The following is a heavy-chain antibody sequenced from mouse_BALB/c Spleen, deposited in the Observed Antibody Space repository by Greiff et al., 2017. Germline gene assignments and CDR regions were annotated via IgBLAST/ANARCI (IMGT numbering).Heavy chain of an antibody. CDR3: ARGLGRVYYYAMDY. J-gene: IGHJ4*01. D-gene: IGHD4-1*01. Sequence: VQLQQSGAELVKPGASVKLSCKASGYTFTSYWMHWVKQRPGQGLEWIGEINPSNGRTNYNEKFKSKATLTVDKSSSTAYMQLSSLTSEDSAVYYCARGLGRVYYYAMDYWGQGTSVTVSS. CDR2: INPSNGRT. V-gene: IGHV1S81*02. CDR1: GYTFTSYW.